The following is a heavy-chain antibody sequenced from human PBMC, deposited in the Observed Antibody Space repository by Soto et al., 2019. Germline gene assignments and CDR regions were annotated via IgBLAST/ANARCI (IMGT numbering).Heavy chain of an antibody. V-gene: IGHV4-39*01. Sequence: SETLSLTCTVSGASIRSSAYWGWIRQPPGKGLEWIGSIYSIGNTYYNPSLKSGVTISADTSKNQFSLNLISVTAADTAVYYCRRSSRYSTDVWGQGITVSVSS. J-gene: IGHJ6*02. D-gene: IGHD6-19*01. CDR3: RRSSRYSTDV. CDR1: GASIRSSAY. CDR2: IYSIGNT.